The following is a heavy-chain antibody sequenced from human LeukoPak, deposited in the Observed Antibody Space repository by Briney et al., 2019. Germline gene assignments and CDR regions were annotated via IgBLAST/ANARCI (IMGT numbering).Heavy chain of an antibody. CDR2: IYYSGST. CDR1: GGSISSYY. Sequence: SETLSLTCTVSGGSISSYYWNWIRQPPRKGLEWIGDIYYSGSTNYNPSLKSRVTISVDTSKNQFSLRLTSVTAADTAVYYCAREGMAIGFARFPIFNYWGQGTLVTVSS. D-gene: IGHD2-21*01. J-gene: IGHJ4*02. V-gene: IGHV4-59*01. CDR3: AREGMAIGFARFPIFNY.